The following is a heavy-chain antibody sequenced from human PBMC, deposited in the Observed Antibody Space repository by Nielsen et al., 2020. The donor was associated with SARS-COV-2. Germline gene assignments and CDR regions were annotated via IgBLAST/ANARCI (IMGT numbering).Heavy chain of an antibody. CDR2: ISSSSSYT. CDR1: GFTFSDYY. J-gene: IGHJ2*01. V-gene: IGHV3-11*03. Sequence: GESLKISCAASGFTFSDYYMSWIRQAPGKGLEWVSYISSSSSYTNYADSVKGRFTISRDNAKNSLYLQVNSLRAEDTAVYYCARWGDLPTGYRDPWYFDLWGRGTLVTVSS. D-gene: IGHD6-13*01. CDR3: ARWGDLPTGYRDPWYFDL.